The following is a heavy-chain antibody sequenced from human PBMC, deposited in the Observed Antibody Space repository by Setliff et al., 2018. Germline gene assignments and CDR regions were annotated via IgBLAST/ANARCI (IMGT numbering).Heavy chain of an antibody. CDR3: AKEMTTYSGFDC. Sequence: SCKASGYSLSNYVMNWVRQAPGQGLEWVAVIWFDGSKEFYADSVKGRFAISRDNPKNTLYLQINSLRDEDTAVYYCAKEMTTYSGFDCWGQGTLVTVSS. J-gene: IGHJ4*02. V-gene: IGHV3-33*03. CDR1: GYSLSNYV. D-gene: IGHD4-17*01. CDR2: IWFDGSKE.